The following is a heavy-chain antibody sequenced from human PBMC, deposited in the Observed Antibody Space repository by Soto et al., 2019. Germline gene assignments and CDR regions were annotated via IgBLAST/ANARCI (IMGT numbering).Heavy chain of an antibody. V-gene: IGHV3-23*01. Sequence: SLRLSCVASGFIFSDYAMTWVRQAPGKGLQWVATISASGGNIEYADSLKGRFTISRDNSKNSVYLQLSGLTADDTAVHYCAKVAGGLGYFDLWGRGTLVTVS. J-gene: IGHJ2*01. CDR1: GFIFSDYA. D-gene: IGHD3-16*01. CDR3: AKVAGGLGYFDL. CDR2: ISASGGNI.